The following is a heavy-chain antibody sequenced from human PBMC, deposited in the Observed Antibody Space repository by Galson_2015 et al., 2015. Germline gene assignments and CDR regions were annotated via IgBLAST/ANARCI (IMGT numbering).Heavy chain of an antibody. D-gene: IGHD6-13*01. Sequence: SLRLSCAASGFTFSSYGMNWVRQAPGKGLEWVSYISSSSSTIYYADSVKGRFTISRDNAKNSLYLQMNSLRDEDTAVYYCAREGGLYLPQQLDAKRYYYYGIDVWGQGTTVTVSS. V-gene: IGHV3-48*02. CDR3: AREGGLYLPQQLDAKRYYYYGIDV. CDR2: ISSSSSTI. J-gene: IGHJ6*02. CDR1: GFTFSSYG.